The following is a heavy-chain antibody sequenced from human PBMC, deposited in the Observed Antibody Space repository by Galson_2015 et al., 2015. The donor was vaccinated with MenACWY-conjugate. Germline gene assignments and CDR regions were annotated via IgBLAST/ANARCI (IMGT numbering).Heavy chain of an antibody. CDR2: IKKDGSEN. CDR3: ARGRYGMDV. Sequence: SRRLCCAVSAFTFRNYWLTWGRQAPGKGLVCVAGIKKDGSENYYVDSVKGRFTISRDNTKNSMYLEMNSLRAEDAAVYYCARGRYGMDVWGQGTTVTASS. CDR1: AFTFRNYW. J-gene: IGHJ6*02. V-gene: IGHV3-7*03.